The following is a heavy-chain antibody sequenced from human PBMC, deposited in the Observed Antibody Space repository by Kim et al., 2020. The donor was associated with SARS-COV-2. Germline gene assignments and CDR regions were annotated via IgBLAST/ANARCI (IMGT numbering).Heavy chain of an antibody. Sequence: YATPGKGRFTISRDDSKNTLYLQMNSLKTEDTAVYYCTTVRMVRGVISDYWGQGTLVTVSS. D-gene: IGHD3-10*01. CDR3: TTVRMVRGVISDY. J-gene: IGHJ4*02. V-gene: IGHV3-15*01.